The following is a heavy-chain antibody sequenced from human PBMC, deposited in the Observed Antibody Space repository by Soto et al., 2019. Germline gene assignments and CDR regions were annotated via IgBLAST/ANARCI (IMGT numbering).Heavy chain of an antibody. V-gene: IGHV4-59*01. CDR2: IYYSGST. CDR1: GGSISSYY. D-gene: IGHD6-19*01. CDR3: ARGSYIYSGWYGGGWFDP. Sequence: QVQLQESGPGLVKPSETLSLTCTVSGGSISSYYWSWIRQPPGKGLEWIGYIYYSGSTNYNPYLKSRVTISVDTSKNQFSLKLSSVTAADTAVYYCARGSYIYSGWYGGGWFDPWGQGTLVTVSS. J-gene: IGHJ5*02.